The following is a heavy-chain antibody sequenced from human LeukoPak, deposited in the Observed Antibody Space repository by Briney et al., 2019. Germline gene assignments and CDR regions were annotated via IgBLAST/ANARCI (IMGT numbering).Heavy chain of an antibody. CDR3: ARKADEAAAMGYGMDV. V-gene: IGHV4-39*01. CDR2: IYYSGST. CDR1: GGSISSSSYY. Sequence: SETLSLTCTVSGGSISSSSYYWGWIRQPPGKGLEWIGSIYYSGSTYYNPSFKSRVTISVDTSKNQFSLKLSSVTAADTAVYYCARKADEAAAMGYGMDVWGQGTTVTVSS. J-gene: IGHJ6*02. D-gene: IGHD2-2*01.